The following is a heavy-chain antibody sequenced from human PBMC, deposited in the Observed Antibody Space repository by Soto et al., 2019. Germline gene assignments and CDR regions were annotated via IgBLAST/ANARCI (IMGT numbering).Heavy chain of an antibody. Sequence: GGSLRLSCAASEFTFSSYGMHWVRQAPGKGLEWVAVISYDGSNKYYADSVKGRFTISRDNSKNTLYLQMNSLRAEDTAVYYCAKDRKEGAIGYWGQGTLVTVSS. J-gene: IGHJ4*02. V-gene: IGHV3-30*18. CDR1: EFTFSSYG. CDR3: AKDRKEGAIGY. D-gene: IGHD1-26*01. CDR2: ISYDGSNK.